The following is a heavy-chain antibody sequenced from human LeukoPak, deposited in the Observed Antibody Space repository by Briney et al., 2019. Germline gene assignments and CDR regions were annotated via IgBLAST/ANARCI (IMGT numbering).Heavy chain of an antibody. CDR1: GFIFSDCY. V-gene: IGHV3-11*01. CDR2: ISDSGSTI. D-gene: IGHD3-22*01. J-gene: IGHJ4*02. Sequence: GGSLRLSCAASGFIFSDCYMTWIRQTPGKGLEWLSYISDSGSTINYADSVKGRLTIPRDNAKKSLFLQMNSLRAEDTAVYYCAIYYDSSGSIDHWGQGTLVTVSS. CDR3: AIYYDSSGSIDH.